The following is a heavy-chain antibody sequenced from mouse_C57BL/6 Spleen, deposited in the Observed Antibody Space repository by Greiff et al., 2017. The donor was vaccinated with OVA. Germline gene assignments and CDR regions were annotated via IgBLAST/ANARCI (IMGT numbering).Heavy chain of an antibody. J-gene: IGHJ2*01. D-gene: IGHD3-1*01. CDR3: ARWHQTFFDY. CDR2: ISSGSSTI. V-gene: IGHV5-17*01. Sequence: EVKLMESGGGLVKPGGSLKLSCAASGFTFSDYGMHWVRQAPEKGLEWVAYISSGSSTIYYADTVKGRFTISRDNAKNTLFLQMTSLRSEDTAMYYCARWHQTFFDYWGQGTTLTVSS. CDR1: GFTFSDYG.